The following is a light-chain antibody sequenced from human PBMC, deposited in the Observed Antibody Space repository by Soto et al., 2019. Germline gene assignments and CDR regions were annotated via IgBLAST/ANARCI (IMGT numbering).Light chain of an antibody. CDR3: QQSYNTPLT. Sequence: IEVTKSPSSLAASLGDRVTITCRASQTIGTYVNWYRQKSGAAPELLIYDASTLQSGVPSRFRGGASGTDFTLTISSLQLDDFATYYWQQSYNTPLTFGQGTKVDIK. CDR2: DAS. CDR1: QTIGTY. V-gene: IGKV1-39*01. J-gene: IGKJ1*01.